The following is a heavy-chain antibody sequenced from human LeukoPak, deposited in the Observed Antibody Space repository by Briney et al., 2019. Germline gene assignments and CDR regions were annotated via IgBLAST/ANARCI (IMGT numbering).Heavy chain of an antibody. V-gene: IGHV1-3*01. J-gene: IGHJ4*02. CDR3: ARSRAIGSGWPGNY. Sequence: GGSLRLSCAASGFTFSSYAMSWVRQAPGHRLEWMGWVNAGNGNTKYSQKFQGRATITRDTSANTAYMELSSLRSEDTAVYYCARSRAIGSGWPGNYWGQGTLVTVSS. CDR2: VNAGNGNT. CDR1: GFTFSSYA. D-gene: IGHD6-19*01.